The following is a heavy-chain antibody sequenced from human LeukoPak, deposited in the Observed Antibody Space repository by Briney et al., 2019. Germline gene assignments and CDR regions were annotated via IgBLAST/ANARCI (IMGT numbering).Heavy chain of an antibody. CDR1: GYTFTGYY. CDR3: ARESPGYSYGYDY. D-gene: IGHD5-18*01. Sequence: GASVKVSCKASGYTFTGYYMHWVRQAPGQGLEWMGWINPNSGGTNYAQKFQGRVTMTRDTSISTAYMELSRLRSDDTAVYYCARESPGYSYGYDYWGQGTLVTVSS. V-gene: IGHV1-2*02. J-gene: IGHJ4*02. CDR2: INPNSGGT.